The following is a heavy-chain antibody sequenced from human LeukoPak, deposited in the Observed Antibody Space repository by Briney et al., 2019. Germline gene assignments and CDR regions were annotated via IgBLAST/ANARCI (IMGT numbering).Heavy chain of an antibody. CDR3: ARAYPNIAVAGRRLGFDY. CDR1: GGSFSGYY. CDR2: INHSGST. D-gene: IGHD6-19*01. V-gene: IGHV4-34*01. J-gene: IGHJ4*02. Sequence: PSETLSLTCAVYGGSFSGYYWSWIRQPPGKGLEWIGEINHSGSTNYNPSLKSRVTISVDTSKNQFSLKLSSVTAADTAVYYCARAYPNIAVAGRRLGFDYWGQGTLVTVSS.